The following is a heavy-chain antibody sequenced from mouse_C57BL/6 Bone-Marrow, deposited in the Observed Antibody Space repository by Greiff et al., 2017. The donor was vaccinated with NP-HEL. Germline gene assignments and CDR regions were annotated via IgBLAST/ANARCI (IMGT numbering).Heavy chain of an antibody. V-gene: IGHV1-39*01. D-gene: IGHD1-1*01. CDR3: ARVGIITTVVDGPWFAY. CDR2: INPNYGTT. J-gene: IGHJ3*01. CDR1: GYSFTDYN. Sequence: SGPELVKPGASVKISCKASGYSFTDYNMNWVKQSNGKSLEWIGVINPNYGTTSYNQKFKGKATLTVDQSSSTAYMQLNSLTSEDSAVYYCARVGIITTVVDGPWFAYWGQGTLVTVSA.